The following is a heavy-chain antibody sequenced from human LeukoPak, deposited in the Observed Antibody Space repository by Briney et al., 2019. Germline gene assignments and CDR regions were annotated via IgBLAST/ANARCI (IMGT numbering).Heavy chain of an antibody. CDR1: GDSISSGYY. J-gene: IGHJ4*02. CDR2: VYHRGNN. V-gene: IGHV4-38-2*02. CDR3: ARVSRRGYYVD. Sequence: PSGTLSLTCTVSGDSISSGYYWGWIRQPPGEGLQWIANVYHRGNNYYNPSLWSRVTISVDTSKNRFSLKLSSVTAADTAVYYCARVSRRGYYVDWGQGTLVTVSS. D-gene: IGHD3-3*01.